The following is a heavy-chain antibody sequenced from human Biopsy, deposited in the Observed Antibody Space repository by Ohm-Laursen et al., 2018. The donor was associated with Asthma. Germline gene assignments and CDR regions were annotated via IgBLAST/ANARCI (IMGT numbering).Heavy chain of an antibody. V-gene: IGHV4-39*02. J-gene: IGHJ6*02. D-gene: IGHD3-3*01. CDR2: SDHRGNT. Sequence: TLSLTCTVSGGSMSSSSYYWGWIRQPPGKGLEWIGESDHRGNTNTNPTLKSRVTISKDKSANEFSLKMRSVTAADTAIYYCARGPEWSGLDIWGQGTTVTVSS. CDR1: GGSMSSSSYY. CDR3: ARGPEWSGLDI.